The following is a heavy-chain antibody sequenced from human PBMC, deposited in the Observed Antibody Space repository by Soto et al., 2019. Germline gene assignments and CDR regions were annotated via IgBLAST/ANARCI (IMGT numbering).Heavy chain of an antibody. D-gene: IGHD3-10*01. CDR1: GASISNYY. CDR2: VNDGWGA. CDR3: VRQGFGALPGLVDA. Sequence: QVHLQQSGPGLVKPSETLSLSCTISGASISNYYWSWIRQVPGKGMEWIGYVNDGWGAAYNPSLRCRAAVSLDTSERLLSLKLTSVTATDAAVYCCVRQGFGALPGLVDAWGQGTTVTVSS. J-gene: IGHJ6*02. V-gene: IGHV4-59*08.